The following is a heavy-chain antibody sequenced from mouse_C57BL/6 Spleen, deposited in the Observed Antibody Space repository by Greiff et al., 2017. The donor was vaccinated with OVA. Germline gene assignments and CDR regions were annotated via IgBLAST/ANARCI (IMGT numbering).Heavy chain of an antibody. CDR1: GFTFSDYE. V-gene: IGHV1-39*01. CDR3: ARSNYCAIDY. Sequence: EVHLVESGGGLVKPGGSLKISCKASGFTFSDYEMNWVSQAPEKSLEWIGYISPNCGTTSYNQKLKGKATLTVDKSTSTAYMQLTSLTSEDSAVYYCARSNYCAIDYWGKGTSVTVSS. J-gene: IGHJ4*01. CDR2: ISPNCGTT.